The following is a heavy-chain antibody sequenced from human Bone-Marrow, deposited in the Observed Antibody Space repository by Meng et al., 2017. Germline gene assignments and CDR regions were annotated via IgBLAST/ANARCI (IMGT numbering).Heavy chain of an antibody. CDR1: GGSFSDYY. J-gene: IGHJ4*02. Sequence: HVQLQQWGAGLLKPCETLSPTCVVSGGSFSDYYWSWIRQPPGKGLEWIGEINHSGSTNFNPSLESRATISVDTSQNNLSLKLSSVTAADSAVYYCARGPTTMAHDFDYWGQGTLVTVSS. CDR3: ARGPTTMAHDFDY. D-gene: IGHD4-11*01. V-gene: IGHV4-34*01. CDR2: INHSGST.